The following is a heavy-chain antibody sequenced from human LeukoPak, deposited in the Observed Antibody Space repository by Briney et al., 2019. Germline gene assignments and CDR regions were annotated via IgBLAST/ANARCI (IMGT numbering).Heavy chain of an antibody. CDR2: IVASGVSA. D-gene: IGHD5-24*01. Sequence: PGGALRLSCAASGFTFSVAAMSWVRQAPGKGLEWVSLIVASGVSAYYADSVKGRFTISRDNSKNTLSLQMNSLRVEDTAMYFCATEIQLSTWGLGTMVTVSS. CDR1: GFTFSVAA. V-gene: IGHV3-23*01. CDR3: ATEIQLST. J-gene: IGHJ3*01.